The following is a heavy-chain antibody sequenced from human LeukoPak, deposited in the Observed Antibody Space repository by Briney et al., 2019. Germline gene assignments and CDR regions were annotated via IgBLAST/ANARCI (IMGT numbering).Heavy chain of an antibody. CDR2: INYSGSS. Sequence: SETLSLTCTVSGYSISSGYYWGWIRQPPGKGLEWIGNINYSGSSNSNPSLKSRATISVDMSRKHFFLDLISVTAADTAVYYCARAVHYSGTSDQYTGGWYYFDFWGQGTRVTVSS. CDR1: GYSISSGYY. CDR3: ARAVHYSGTSDQYTGGWYYFDF. J-gene: IGHJ4*02. D-gene: IGHD3-10*01. V-gene: IGHV4-61*03.